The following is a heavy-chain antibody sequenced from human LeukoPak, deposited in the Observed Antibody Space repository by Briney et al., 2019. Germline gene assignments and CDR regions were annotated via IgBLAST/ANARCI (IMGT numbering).Heavy chain of an antibody. CDR3: ARRGGAAAGIQVPYNWFDP. Sequence: SSETLSLTCTVSGGSISSYYWSWIRQPAGKGLEWIGRIYTSGSTNYNPSLKSRVTMSVDTSKNQFSLKLSSVTAADTAVYYCARRGGAAAGIQVPYNWFDPWGQGTLVTVSS. J-gene: IGHJ5*02. D-gene: IGHD6-13*01. CDR2: IYTSGST. V-gene: IGHV4-4*07. CDR1: GGSISSYY.